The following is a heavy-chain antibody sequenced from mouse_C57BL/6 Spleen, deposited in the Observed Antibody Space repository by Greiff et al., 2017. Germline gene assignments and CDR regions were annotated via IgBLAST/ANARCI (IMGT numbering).Heavy chain of an antibody. Sequence: VQLKESGPELVKPGASVKISCKASGYSFTDYNMNWVKQSNGKSLEWIGVINPNYGTTSYNQKFKGKATLTVDQSSSTAYMQLNSLTSEDSAVYYCATIYYDYDVGYFDVWGTGTTVTVSS. D-gene: IGHD2-4*01. CDR2: INPNYGTT. V-gene: IGHV1-39*01. J-gene: IGHJ1*03. CDR3: ATIYYDYDVGYFDV. CDR1: GYSFTDYN.